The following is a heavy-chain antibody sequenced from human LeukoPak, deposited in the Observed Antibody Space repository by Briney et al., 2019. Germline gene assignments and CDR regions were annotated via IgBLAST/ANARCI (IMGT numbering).Heavy chain of an antibody. Sequence: GGSLRLSCAVSGLTLKNFALHWVRQAPGKGLEWVGRIRDRSDGQTTAYAESVKGRFTISRDDSKNTAYLHMHNMKSDDTAMYFCTRSAGYGFDYWGQGTPAAVSS. J-gene: IGHJ4*02. CDR1: GLTLKNFA. CDR3: TRSAGYGFDY. D-gene: IGHD6-13*01. CDR2: IRDRSDGQTT. V-gene: IGHV3-73*01.